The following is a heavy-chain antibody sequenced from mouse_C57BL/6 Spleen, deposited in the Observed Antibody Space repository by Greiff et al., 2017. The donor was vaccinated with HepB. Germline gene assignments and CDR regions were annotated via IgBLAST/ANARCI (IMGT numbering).Heavy chain of an antibody. V-gene: IGHV1-69*01. Sequence: VQLQQPGAELVMPGASVKLSCKASGYTFTSYWMHWVKQRPGQGLEWIGEIDPSDSYTNYNQKFKGKSTLTVDKSSSTAYMQFSSLTSEDSAVYYGAREGDYVNFDYWGQGTTHTVSS. CDR3: AREGDYVNFDY. D-gene: IGHD2-4*01. CDR2: IDPSDSYT. J-gene: IGHJ2*01. CDR1: GYTFTSYW.